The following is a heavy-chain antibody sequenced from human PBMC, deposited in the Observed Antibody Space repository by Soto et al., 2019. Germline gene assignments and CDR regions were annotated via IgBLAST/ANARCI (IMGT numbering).Heavy chain of an antibody. Sequence: GGSLRLSWAASGFTFSSYSMNWVRQAPGKGLEWVSYISSSSSTIYYADSVKGRFTISRDNAKNSLYLQMNSLRDEDTAVYYCARGSRTPYDSSVTTYYYYGMDVWGQGTTVTVSS. J-gene: IGHJ6*02. CDR2: ISSSSSTI. D-gene: IGHD3-22*01. CDR3: ARGSRTPYDSSVTTYYYYGMDV. V-gene: IGHV3-48*02. CDR1: GFTFSSYS.